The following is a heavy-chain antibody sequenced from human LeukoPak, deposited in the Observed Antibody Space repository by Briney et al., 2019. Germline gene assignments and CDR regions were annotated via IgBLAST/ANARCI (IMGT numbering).Heavy chain of an antibody. V-gene: IGHV3-23*01. CDR1: GFTFSSYA. CDR2: ISGSGGSA. Sequence: GGSLRLSCAASGFTFSSYAMSWVRQAPGKGLEWVSAISGSGGSAYYADSVKGRFTISRDNSKSTLYLQMNSLRAEDTAVYYCAKAHIVATISYFDYWGQGTLVTVSS. CDR3: AKAHIVATISYFDY. J-gene: IGHJ4*02. D-gene: IGHD5-12*01.